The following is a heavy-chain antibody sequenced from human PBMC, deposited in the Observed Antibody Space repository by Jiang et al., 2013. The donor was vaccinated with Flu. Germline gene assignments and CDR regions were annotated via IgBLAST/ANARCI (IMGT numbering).Heavy chain of an antibody. V-gene: IGHV1-69*02. CDR2: IIPILGIA. CDR1: GGTFSSYT. Sequence: GAEVKKPGSSVKVSCKASGGTFSSYTISWVRQAPGQGLEWMGRIIPILGIANYAQKFQGRVTITADKSTSTAYMELSSLRSEDTAVYYCARADYYDSSGYYYPTNYYYYGMDVWGQGTTVTVSS. CDR3: ARADYYDSSGYYYPTNYYYYGMDV. J-gene: IGHJ6*02. D-gene: IGHD3-22*01.